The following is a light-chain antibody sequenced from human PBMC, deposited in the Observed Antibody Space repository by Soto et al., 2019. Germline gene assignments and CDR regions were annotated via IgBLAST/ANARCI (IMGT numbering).Light chain of an antibody. Sequence: DIQMTQSPSTLSASIGDRVTITCRASQSVDSWLAWYQQQPGKAPKLLNYRASTLQTGVPSRFSGTGSGTQFALTISSLQPDDFATFYSQHYNDYSRVFGQGTKVEIK. CDR2: RAS. V-gene: IGKV1-5*03. J-gene: IGKJ1*01. CDR3: QHYNDYSRV. CDR1: QSVDSW.